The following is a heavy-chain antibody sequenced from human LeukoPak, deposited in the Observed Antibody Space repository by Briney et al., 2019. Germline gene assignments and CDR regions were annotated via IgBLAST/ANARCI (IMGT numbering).Heavy chain of an antibody. CDR1: GFTFSSYA. CDR2: ISRSGGST. V-gene: IGHV3-23*01. J-gene: IGHJ3*02. Sequence: GGSLRLSCAVSGFTFSSYAMSWVRQAPGQGLEWVSAISRSGGSTYYADSVKGRFTISRDNSKNTLYLQMNSLRAEDTAVYYCAKAGAILWFGEFLNAFDIWGQGTMVTVSS. D-gene: IGHD3-10*01. CDR3: AKAGAILWFGEFLNAFDI.